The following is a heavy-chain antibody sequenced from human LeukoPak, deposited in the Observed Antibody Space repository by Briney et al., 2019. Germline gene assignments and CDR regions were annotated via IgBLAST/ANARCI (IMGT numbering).Heavy chain of an antibody. J-gene: IGHJ4*01. V-gene: IGHV1-2*02. Sequence: GASVKVSCKASGYTFSDYYMHWVRQAPGQGPEWLGWIKPNSGDTKYAQKFQGRVTVTRDTSISTAYMELSRLKSDDTAVYYCAKWRGYSSGWSGPFDDWGQGTLSPSPQ. CDR2: IKPNSGDT. CDR1: GYTFSDYY. CDR3: AKWRGYSSGWSGPFDD. D-gene: IGHD6-19*01.